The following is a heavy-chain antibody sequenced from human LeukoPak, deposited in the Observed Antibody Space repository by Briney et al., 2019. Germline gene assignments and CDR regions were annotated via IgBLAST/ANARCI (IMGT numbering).Heavy chain of an antibody. CDR3: ARDFNYGGNFDY. V-gene: IGHV3-48*01. CDR2: MTSYSSTI. D-gene: IGHD4-23*01. CDR1: GFTFSSYW. Sequence: GGSLRLSCAASGFTFSSYWMHWVRQAPGKGLEWISYMTSYSSTIYYADSVKGRFTISRDNAKNSLYLQMNSLRAEDTAVYYCARDFNYGGNFDYWGQGTLVTVSS. J-gene: IGHJ4*02.